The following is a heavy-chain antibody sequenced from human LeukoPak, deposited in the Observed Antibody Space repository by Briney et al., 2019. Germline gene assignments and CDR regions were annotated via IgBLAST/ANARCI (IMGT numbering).Heavy chain of an antibody. D-gene: IGHD5-12*01. Sequence: GGSLRLSCAASGFTFSSYAMHWARQAPGKGLEWVAVISYDGSNKYYADSVKGRFTISRDNSKNTLYLQMNSLRAEDTAVYYCARGPGGYDFDYWGQGTLVTVSS. V-gene: IGHV3-30-3*01. CDR2: ISYDGSNK. CDR3: ARGPGGYDFDY. J-gene: IGHJ4*02. CDR1: GFTFSSYA.